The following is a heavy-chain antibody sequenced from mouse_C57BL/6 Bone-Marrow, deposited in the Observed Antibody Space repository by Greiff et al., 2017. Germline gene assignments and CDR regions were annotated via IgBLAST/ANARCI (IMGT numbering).Heavy chain of an antibody. Sequence: QVQLQQPGAELVQPGASVTLSCKASGYTFTSYWMHWVKQRPGQGLEWIGMINPNSGSTNYNERFTSKATLTVNKSSSTAYMQLSSLTAEDSAVYYCARRSSGYCFAYWGQGTLVTVSA. J-gene: IGHJ3*01. CDR1: GYTFTSYW. D-gene: IGHD3-2*02. V-gene: IGHV1-64*01. CDR2: INPNSGST. CDR3: ARRSSGYCFAY.